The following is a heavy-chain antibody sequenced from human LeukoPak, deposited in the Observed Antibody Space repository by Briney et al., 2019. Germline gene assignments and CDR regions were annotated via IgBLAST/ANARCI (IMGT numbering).Heavy chain of an antibody. CDR2: INSDGSST. Sequence: GGSLRLSCAASGFTFSSYWMHWVRQAPGEGLVWVSRINSDGSSTSYADSVKGRYTISRDNAKNTLYLQMNSLRAEDTAVYYCARGSYYDFWSGYYDYWGQGTLVTVSS. CDR3: ARGSYYDFWSGYYDY. D-gene: IGHD3-3*01. J-gene: IGHJ4*02. V-gene: IGHV3-74*01. CDR1: GFTFSSYW.